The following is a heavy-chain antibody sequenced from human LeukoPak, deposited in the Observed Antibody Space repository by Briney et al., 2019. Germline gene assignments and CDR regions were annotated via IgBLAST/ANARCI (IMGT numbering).Heavy chain of an antibody. CDR1: GYTFTGYY. J-gene: IGHJ4*02. D-gene: IGHD2-8*01. V-gene: IGHV1-2*02. Sequence: ASVKVSCKASGYTFTGYYMHWVRQAPGQGLEWMGWTNPNSGGTNYAQKFQDRVTMTRDTSISTAYMALSRLRSADTAVYYCARDLPVPMVYATRPTDDYWGQGTLVTVSS. CDR2: TNPNSGGT. CDR3: ARDLPVPMVYATRPTDDY.